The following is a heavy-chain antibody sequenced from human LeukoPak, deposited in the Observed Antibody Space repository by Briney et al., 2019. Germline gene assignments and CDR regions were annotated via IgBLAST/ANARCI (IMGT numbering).Heavy chain of an antibody. CDR3: ARALPTVERDLFDY. CDR2: INWNGCST. D-gene: IGHD3/OR15-3a*01. V-gene: IGHV3-20*04. CDR1: VCTFDDYG. J-gene: IGHJ4*02. Sequence: PGGSLRLSCVASVCTFDDYGMSWVRQAPGKGLEWVSGINWNGCSTGYADSVKGRFTISRDNAKNYLYPQMNSLRAEDTALYYCARALPTVERDLFDYWGQGTLVTVSS.